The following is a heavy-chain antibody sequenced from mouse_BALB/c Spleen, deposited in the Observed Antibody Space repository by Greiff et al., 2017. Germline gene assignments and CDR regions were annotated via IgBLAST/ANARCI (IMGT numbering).Heavy chain of an antibody. CDR3: ASEGWAW. CDR2: ISSGGSYT. Sequence: EVHLVESGGGLVKPGGSLKLSCAASGFTFSSYAMSWVRQSPEKRLEWVAEISSGGSYTYYPDTVTGRFTISRDNAKNTLYLEMSSLRSEDTAMYYCASEGWAWWGQGTLVTVSA. CDR1: GFTFSSYA. J-gene: IGHJ3*02. V-gene: IGHV5-9-4*01.